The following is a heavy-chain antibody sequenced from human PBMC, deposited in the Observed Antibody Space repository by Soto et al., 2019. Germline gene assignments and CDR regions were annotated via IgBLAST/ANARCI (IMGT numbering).Heavy chain of an antibody. D-gene: IGHD2-15*01. Sequence: ASVKVSCKASGGTFSSYAISWVRQAPGQGLEWMGGIIPIFGTANYAQKFQGRVTITADKSTSTAYMELSSLRSEDTAVYYCAREENMYCSGGSCHLYPHYYGMEVWGKGTTVIVSS. CDR1: GGTFSSYA. J-gene: IGHJ6*04. CDR2: IIPIFGTA. V-gene: IGHV1-69*06. CDR3: AREENMYCSGGSCHLYPHYYGMEV.